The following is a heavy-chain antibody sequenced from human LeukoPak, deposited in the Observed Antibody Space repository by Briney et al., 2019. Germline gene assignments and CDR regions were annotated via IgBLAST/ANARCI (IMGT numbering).Heavy chain of an antibody. V-gene: IGHV4-4*09. CDR2: IYTSGST. Sequence: KTSGTLCLTCTVSGCSISSYYWSWIRQPPGKGLEWIGYIYTSGSTNYNPSLKSRVTISVDTSRNQFPLKLSSVTAADTAVYYCASITVTTNLWGQGTLVTVSS. CDR1: GCSISSYY. J-gene: IGHJ5*02. D-gene: IGHD4-17*01. CDR3: ASITVTTNL.